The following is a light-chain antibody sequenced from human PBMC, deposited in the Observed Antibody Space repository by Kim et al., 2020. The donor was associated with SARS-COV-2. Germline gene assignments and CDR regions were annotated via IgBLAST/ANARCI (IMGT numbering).Light chain of an antibody. J-gene: IGKJ4*01. V-gene: IGKV1-39*01. CDR3: QQGYNVPVT. CDR1: QRIKRY. Sequence: ASVRDRVTITCRASQRIKRYFNWCTQKPGRVPIRLIYAAVNVQSGILSRFGGSGSWTTFTLTLNSLQPDDFATSYCQQGYNVPVTFGGGTKMDI. CDR2: AAV.